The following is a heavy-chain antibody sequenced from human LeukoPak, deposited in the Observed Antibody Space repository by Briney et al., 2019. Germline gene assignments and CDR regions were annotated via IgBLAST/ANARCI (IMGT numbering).Heavy chain of an antibody. D-gene: IGHD2-15*01. J-gene: IGHJ6*04. CDR3: ARVKVAEYGMDV. CDR1: GGSISSGGYS. V-gene: IGHV4-30-2*01. Sequence: PSETLSLTYAVSGGSISSGGYSWSWIRQPPGKGLEWIVYIYHSGSTYYNPSLKSRVTISVDRSKNQFSLKLSSVTAADTAVYYCARVKVAEYGMDVWGKGTTVTVSS. CDR2: IYHSGST.